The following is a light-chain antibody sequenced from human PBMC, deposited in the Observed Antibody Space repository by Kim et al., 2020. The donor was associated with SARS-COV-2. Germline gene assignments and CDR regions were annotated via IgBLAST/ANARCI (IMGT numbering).Light chain of an antibody. Sequence: QSALTQPASVSGSPGQSITISCTGTSSDVGSYNLVSWYQQYPGKAPKLMIYEVSKRPSGVSNRFSGSKSGNTASLTISGLQAEDEADYYCCSYAGSVVFGGGTQLTVL. CDR1: SSDVGSYNL. CDR2: EVS. V-gene: IGLV2-23*02. J-gene: IGLJ2*01. CDR3: CSYAGSVV.